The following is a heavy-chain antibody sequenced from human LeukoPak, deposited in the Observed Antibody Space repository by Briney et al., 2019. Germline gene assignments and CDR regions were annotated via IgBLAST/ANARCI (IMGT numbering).Heavy chain of an antibody. Sequence: SETLSLTCAVYGGSISSGDYYWSWIRQPPGKGLEWIGYIYYSGSTYYNPSLKSRVTISVDTSKNQFSLKLSSVTAADTAVYYCARARNWNYRYWGQGTLVTVSS. CDR2: IYYSGST. CDR3: ARARNWNYRY. J-gene: IGHJ4*02. D-gene: IGHD1-7*01. V-gene: IGHV4-30-4*01. CDR1: GGSISSGDYY.